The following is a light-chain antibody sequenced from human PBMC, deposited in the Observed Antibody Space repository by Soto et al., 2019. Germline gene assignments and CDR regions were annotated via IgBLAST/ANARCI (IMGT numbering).Light chain of an antibody. CDR2: GAS. Sequence: EIVMTQSPATLSVSPGERATLSCRASQSVSTNLGWYQQKPGQAPWLLIYGASTRATGVPARFIGSGSGTEFTLTISSLQSEDFAVYYCQQYDNWPKTFGQGTKVEIK. CDR1: QSVSTN. V-gene: IGKV3-15*01. J-gene: IGKJ1*01. CDR3: QQYDNWPKT.